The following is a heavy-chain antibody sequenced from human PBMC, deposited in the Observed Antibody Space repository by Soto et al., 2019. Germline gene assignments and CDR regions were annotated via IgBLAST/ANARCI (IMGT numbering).Heavy chain of an antibody. CDR2: IIPIFGTA. V-gene: IGHV1-69*13. CDR1: GGTFSSYA. CDR3: ARDLVGIVVVPAAMGYYYGMDV. D-gene: IGHD2-2*03. J-gene: IGHJ6*02. Sequence: SVKVSCKASGGTFSSYAISWVRQAPGQGLEWMGGIIPIFGTANYAQKFQGRVTITADESTSTAYMELSSLRSEDTAVYYCARDLVGIVVVPAAMGYYYGMDVWGQGTTVTVS.